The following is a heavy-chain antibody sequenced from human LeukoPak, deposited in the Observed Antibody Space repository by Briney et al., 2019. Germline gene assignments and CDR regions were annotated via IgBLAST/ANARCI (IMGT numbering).Heavy chain of an antibody. V-gene: IGHV3-48*03. Sequence: PGGSLRLSCVVSGFTFSSYEMNWVRQAPGKGLEWVSSISYSSRARYYADSVKGRFTISRDNVKNSLYLQMDSLRAEDTAVYYCARAYCSSTSCFGWGQGTLVIVSS. CDR3: ARAYCSSTSCFG. CDR1: GFTFSSYE. J-gene: IGHJ4*02. CDR2: ISYSSRAR. D-gene: IGHD2-2*01.